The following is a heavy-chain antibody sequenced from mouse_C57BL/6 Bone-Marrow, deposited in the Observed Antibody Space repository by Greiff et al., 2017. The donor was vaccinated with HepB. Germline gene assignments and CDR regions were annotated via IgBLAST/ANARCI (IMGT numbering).Heavy chain of an antibody. J-gene: IGHJ1*03. CDR1: GYTFTSYW. V-gene: IGHV1-64*01. Sequence: QVQLQQPGAELVKPGASVKLSCKASGYTFTSYWMHWVKQRPGQGLEWIGMIHPNSGSTNYNEKFKSKATLTVDKSSSTAYMQLSSLTSEDSAVYYCARRFITTVVATEHWYFDVWGTGTTVTVSS. CDR3: ARRFITTVVATEHWYFDV. D-gene: IGHD1-1*01. CDR2: IHPNSGST.